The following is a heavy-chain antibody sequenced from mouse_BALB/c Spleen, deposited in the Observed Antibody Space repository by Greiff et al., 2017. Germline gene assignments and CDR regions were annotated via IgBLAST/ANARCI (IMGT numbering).Heavy chain of an antibody. CDR3: ASPGNGIAWFAY. CDR2: IRNKANGYTT. CDR1: GFTFTDYY. J-gene: IGHJ3*01. V-gene: IGHV7-3*02. D-gene: IGHD2-1*01. Sequence: EVKLMESGGGLVQPGGSLRLSCATSGFTFTDYYMSWVRQPPGKALEWLGFIRNKANGYTTEYSASVKGRFTISRDNSQSILYLQMNTLRAEDSATYYCASPGNGIAWFAYWGQGTLVTVSA.